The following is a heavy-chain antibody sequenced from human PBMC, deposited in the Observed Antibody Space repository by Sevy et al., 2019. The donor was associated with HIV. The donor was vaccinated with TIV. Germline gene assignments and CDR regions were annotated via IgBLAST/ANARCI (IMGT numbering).Heavy chain of an antibody. Sequence: GGSLRLSCAASGFTSSSYGMHWVRQAPGKGLEWVAVISYDGSNKYYADSVKGRFTISRDNSKNTLYLQMNSLRAEDTAVYYCANAISSSWYYYYYGMDVWGQGTTVTVSS. CDR1: GFTSSSYG. J-gene: IGHJ6*02. CDR3: ANAISSSWYYYYYGMDV. D-gene: IGHD6-13*01. CDR2: ISYDGSNK. V-gene: IGHV3-30*18.